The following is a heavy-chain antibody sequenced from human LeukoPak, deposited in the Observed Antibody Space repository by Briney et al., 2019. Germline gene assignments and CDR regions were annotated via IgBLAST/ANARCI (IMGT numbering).Heavy chain of an antibody. V-gene: IGHV7-4-1*02. J-gene: IGHJ6*03. Sequence: ASVKVSCKASGYTFTSYAMNWVRQAPGQGREWMGWINTNTGKPTYAQGFTGRFVFSLDTSVSTAYLQISSLKAEDTAVYYCASSYCSGGSCHGSYYYYYYMDVWGKGTTVTVSS. CDR3: ASSYCSGGSCHGSYYYYYYMDV. CDR1: GYTFTSYA. CDR2: INTNTGKP. D-gene: IGHD2-15*01.